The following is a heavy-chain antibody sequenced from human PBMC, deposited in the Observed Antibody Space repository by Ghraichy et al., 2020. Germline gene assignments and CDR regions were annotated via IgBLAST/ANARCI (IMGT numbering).Heavy chain of an antibody. V-gene: IGHV3-53*01. CDR2: IYSGGST. CDR3: ARDANYGDYAYY. J-gene: IGHJ4*02. D-gene: IGHD4-17*01. CDR1: GFTVSSNY. Sequence: GGSLRLSCAASGFTVSSNYMSWVRQAPGKGLEWVSVIYSGGSTYHADSVKGRFTISRDNSKNTLYLQMNSLRAEDTAVYYCARDANYGDYAYYWGQGTLVSVSS.